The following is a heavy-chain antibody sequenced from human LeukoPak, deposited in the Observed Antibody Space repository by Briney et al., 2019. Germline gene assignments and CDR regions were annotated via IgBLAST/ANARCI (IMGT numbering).Heavy chain of an antibody. CDR2: INPSGGST. V-gene: IGHV1-46*01. CDR3: ARVSGRYSGYVGYFDY. Sequence: ASVKVSCKACGYTFTSYYMHWVRQAPGQGLEWMGIINPSGGSTSYAQKFQGRVTMTRDMSTSTVYMELSSLRSEDTAVYYCARVSGRYSGYVGYFDYWGQGTLVTVSS. J-gene: IGHJ4*02. D-gene: IGHD5-12*01. CDR1: GYTFTSYY.